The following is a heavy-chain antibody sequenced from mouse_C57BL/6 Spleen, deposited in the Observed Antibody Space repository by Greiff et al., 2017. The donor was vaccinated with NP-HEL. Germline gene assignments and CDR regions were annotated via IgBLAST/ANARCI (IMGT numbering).Heavy chain of an antibody. CDR3: ASRVVYDEGYAMDY. Sequence: QVQLKQPGAELVMPGASVKLSCKASGYTFTSYWMHWVKQRPGQGLEWIGEIDPSDSYTNYNQKFKGKSTLTVDKSSSTAYMQLSSLTSEDSAVYYCASRVVYDEGYAMDYWGQGTSVTVSS. CDR1: GYTFTSYW. D-gene: IGHD2-12*01. J-gene: IGHJ4*01. V-gene: IGHV1-69*01. CDR2: IDPSDSYT.